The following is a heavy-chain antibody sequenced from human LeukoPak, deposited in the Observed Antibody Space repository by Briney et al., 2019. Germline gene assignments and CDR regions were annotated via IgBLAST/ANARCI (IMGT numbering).Heavy chain of an antibody. Sequence: SQTLSLTCSVSGGSISSGGSYWSWIRQPPGKGLEWIGYIFQSGSTHYNPSLKSRVTISVDKSKNQFSLKLSSVTAADTAVYSGASPLIFNSTTCYDHWGQGTLVTSPQ. D-gene: IGHD2-2*01. V-gene: IGHV4-31*03. CDR1: GGSISSGGSY. CDR2: IFQSGST. CDR3: ASPLIFNSTTCYDH. J-gene: IGHJ5*02.